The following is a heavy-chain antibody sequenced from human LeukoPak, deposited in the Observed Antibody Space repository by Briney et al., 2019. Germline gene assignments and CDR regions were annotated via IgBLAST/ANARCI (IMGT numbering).Heavy chain of an antibody. V-gene: IGHV3-30*04. D-gene: IGHD1-1*01. J-gene: IGHJ4*02. CDR2: ISYDGSNK. Sequence: PGRSLRLSCAASGFTFSSYAMRWVRQAPGKGLEWVAVISYDGSNKYYADSVKGRFTISRDNSKNTLYLQMNSLRAEDTAVYYCARDEGGTTLDYWGQGTLVTVSS. CDR3: ARDEGGTTLDY. CDR1: GFTFSSYA.